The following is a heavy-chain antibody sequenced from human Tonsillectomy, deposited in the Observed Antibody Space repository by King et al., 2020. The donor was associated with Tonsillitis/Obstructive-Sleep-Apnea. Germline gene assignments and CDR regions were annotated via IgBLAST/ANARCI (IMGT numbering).Heavy chain of an antibody. V-gene: IGHV4-34*01. D-gene: IGHD4-17*01. CDR3: ARGDYGDSYYFDY. CDR2: VSHGGIT. J-gene: IGHJ4*02. CDR1: GGSFSGYY. Sequence: VQLQQWGAGLLKPSETLSLTCTVYGGSFSGYYWSWIRQPPGKGLEWIGEVSHGGITNYTPSLKRRVTVSVDTSKSQFSLTLSAVTAADTAVYYCARGDYGDSYYFDYWGQGTLVTVSS.